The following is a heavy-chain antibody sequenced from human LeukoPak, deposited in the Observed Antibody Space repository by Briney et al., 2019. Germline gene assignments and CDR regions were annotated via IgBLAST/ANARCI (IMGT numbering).Heavy chain of an antibody. Sequence: GGSLRLSCSASGFTFSTYAMHWVRQAPGKGLEYVSAISSNGSSTYFADSVKARFSISRDNSKNTLDLQMSSLRAEDTAVYYCVKVSSSGWHEGDYFDYWGQGTLVTVSS. J-gene: IGHJ4*02. V-gene: IGHV3-64D*06. CDR2: ISSNGSST. D-gene: IGHD6-19*01. CDR1: GFTFSTYA. CDR3: VKVSSSGWHEGDYFDY.